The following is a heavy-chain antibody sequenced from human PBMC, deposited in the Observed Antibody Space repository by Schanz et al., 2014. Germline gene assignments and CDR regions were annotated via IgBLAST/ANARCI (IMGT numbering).Heavy chain of an antibody. CDR2: VSRSTPDI. Sequence: EVPLVESGGGLVQPGGSLRLSCTASGFTFSSYSMNWVRQAPGKGLEWVSYVSRSTPDIYYADSVKGRFTISRDNSKNTLYLQMNSLRAEDTAVYYCAKAADWPVTRFDPWGQGTLVTVSS. V-gene: IGHV3-48*01. CDR3: AKAADWPVTRFDP. D-gene: IGHD4-4*01. CDR1: GFTFSSYS. J-gene: IGHJ5*02.